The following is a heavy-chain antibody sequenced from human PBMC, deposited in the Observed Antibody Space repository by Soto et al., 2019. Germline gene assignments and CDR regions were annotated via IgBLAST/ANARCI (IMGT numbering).Heavy chain of an antibody. V-gene: IGHV3-53*01. CDR1: GFTVSSNY. Sequence: GGSQRLSCAASGFTVSSNYMSWVRQAPGKGLEWVSVIYSGGSTYYADSVKGRFTISRDNSKNTLYLQMNSLRAEDTAVYYCARSSNSIAAAGTGFDYWGQGTLVTVSS. CDR2: IYSGGST. CDR3: ARSSNSIAAAGTGFDY. D-gene: IGHD6-13*01. J-gene: IGHJ4*02.